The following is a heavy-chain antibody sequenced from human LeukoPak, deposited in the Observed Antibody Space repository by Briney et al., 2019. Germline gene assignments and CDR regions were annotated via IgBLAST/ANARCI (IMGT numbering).Heavy chain of an antibody. J-gene: IGHJ4*02. V-gene: IGHV4-4*02. D-gene: IGHD2-8*01. CDR1: GGSITTTNW. CDR3: SRENGAFSPFGY. Sequence: TSGTLSLTCGVSGGSITTTNWWSWVRQPPGQGLEGIGEIHLSGRTNYNPSLNSRVTLALDTSKNHLSLSLTSVTAADTAVYYCSRENGAFSPFGYWGQGTLVTVPS. CDR2: IHLSGRT.